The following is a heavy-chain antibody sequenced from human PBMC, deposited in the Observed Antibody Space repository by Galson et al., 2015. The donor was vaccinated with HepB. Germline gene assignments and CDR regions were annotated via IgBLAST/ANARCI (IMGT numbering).Heavy chain of an antibody. D-gene: IGHD2-2*01. CDR3: ARGGYCSSTSFYRFDY. J-gene: IGHJ4*02. CDR1: GFTFSSYS. CDR2: ISSSSSYI. V-gene: IGHV3-21*01. Sequence: SLRLSCAASGFTFSSYSMNWVRQAPGKGLEWVSSISSSSSYIYYADSVKGRFTISRDNAKNSLYLQMNSLRAEDTAVYYCARGGYCSSTSFYRFDYWGQGTLVTVSS.